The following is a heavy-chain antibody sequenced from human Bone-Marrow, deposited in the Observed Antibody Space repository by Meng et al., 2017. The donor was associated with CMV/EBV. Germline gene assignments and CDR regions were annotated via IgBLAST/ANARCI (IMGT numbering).Heavy chain of an antibody. J-gene: IGHJ6*02. Sequence: SETLSLTCTVSGGSVSSGSYYWSWIRQPPGKGLEWIGYIYYSGSTNYNPSLKSRVTISVDTSKNQFSLKLSSVTAADTAVYYCARDPGAHYDFWSGYYSGYYYGMDVWGQGTTVTFSS. CDR3: ARDPGAHYDFWSGYYSGYYYGMDV. CDR1: GGSVSSGSYY. D-gene: IGHD3-3*01. V-gene: IGHV4-61*01. CDR2: IYYSGST.